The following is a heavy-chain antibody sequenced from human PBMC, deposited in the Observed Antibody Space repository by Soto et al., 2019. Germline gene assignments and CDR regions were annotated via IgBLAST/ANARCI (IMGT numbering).Heavy chain of an antibody. V-gene: IGHV4-61*01. CDR1: GGSVSSGNYY. D-gene: IGHD1-26*01. Sequence: SETLSLTCTVSGGSVSSGNYYWSWIRQPPGKGLEWIGYIFHTGTTNYNPSLKSRVTIPLDTSMNQFSLKLSSVTPADTAVYYCTRAPVSGGYCFDFWGQGTPVTVSS. CDR3: TRAPVSGGYCFDF. CDR2: IFHTGTT. J-gene: IGHJ4*02.